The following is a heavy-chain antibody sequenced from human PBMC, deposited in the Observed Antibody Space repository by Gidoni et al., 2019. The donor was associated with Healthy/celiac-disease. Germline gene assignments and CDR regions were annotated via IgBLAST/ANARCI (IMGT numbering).Heavy chain of an antibody. CDR1: GGTFSSYA. V-gene: IGHV1-69*01. J-gene: IGHJ6*02. D-gene: IGHD3-22*01. CDR3: ARGHYYDSPTMRGYYYYYYGMDV. CDR2: IIPIFGTA. Sequence: QVQLVQSGAEVKKPGSSVKVSCKASGGTFSSYAISWVRQAPGQGLEWMGGIIPIFGTANYAQKFQGRVTITADESTSTAYMELSSLRSEDTAVYYCARGHYYDSPTMRGYYYYYYGMDVWGQGTTVTVSS.